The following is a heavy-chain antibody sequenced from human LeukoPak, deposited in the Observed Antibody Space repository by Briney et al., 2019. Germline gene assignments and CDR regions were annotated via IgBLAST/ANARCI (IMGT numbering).Heavy chain of an antibody. D-gene: IGHD3-22*01. J-gene: IGHJ5*02. Sequence: SETLSLTCAVYGGSFSGYYWTWIRQPPGKGLEWIGEINHSGSTTYKPSLKSRVTISVDTSKNQFSLKLSSVTAADTAVYYCARTLWGYYDSSGYSYWFDPWGQEPWSPSPQ. CDR1: GGSFSGYY. CDR3: ARTLWGYYDSSGYSYWFDP. CDR2: INHSGST. V-gene: IGHV4-34*01.